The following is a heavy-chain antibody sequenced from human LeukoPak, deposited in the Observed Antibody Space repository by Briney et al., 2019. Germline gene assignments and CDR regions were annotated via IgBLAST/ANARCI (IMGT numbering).Heavy chain of an antibody. J-gene: IGHJ3*02. D-gene: IGHD5-18*01. CDR3: AKRDTTMAKGAFDI. V-gene: IGHV3-23*01. Sequence: PGGSLRLSCAASGFTFRTYGMSWVRQAPGKGLEWVSAIGSGGTTYYTDSVKGRFTISRDNYKTTLYLQMSSLRAEDTAVYYCAKRDTTMAKGAFDIWGQGTTVTVSS. CDR2: IGSGGTT. CDR1: GFTFRTYG.